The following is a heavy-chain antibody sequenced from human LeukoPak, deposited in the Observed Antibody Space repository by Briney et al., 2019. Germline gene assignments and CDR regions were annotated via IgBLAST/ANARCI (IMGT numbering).Heavy chain of an antibody. Sequence: SETLSLTCTVSGGSIFSSSYHWGWIRQPPGKGLEWIGEINHSGSTNYNPSLKSRVTISVDTSKNQFSLKLSSVTAADTAVYYCARAREHDDYGDYGFYYYYYMDVWGKGTTVTVSS. V-gene: IGHV4-39*07. CDR2: INHSGST. J-gene: IGHJ6*03. CDR3: ARAREHDDYGDYGFYYYYYMDV. CDR1: GGSIFSSSYH. D-gene: IGHD4-17*01.